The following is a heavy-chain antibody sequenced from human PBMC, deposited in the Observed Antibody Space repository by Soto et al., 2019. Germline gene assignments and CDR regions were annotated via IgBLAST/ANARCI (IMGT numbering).Heavy chain of an antibody. CDR3: ARDMRGAN. D-gene: IGHD3-10*01. CDR1: GFTFTDHY. Sequence: QVQLVDSGGGLVKPGGSLRLSCTASGFTFTDHYMTWIRQAPGKGLEWVSYINSGGSNIYYADSVRGRFTISRDNAKNSVYRQMSSLRAEDTAIYYCARDMRGANWGQGTLVIVSS. V-gene: IGHV3-11*01. J-gene: IGHJ4*02. CDR2: INSGGSNI.